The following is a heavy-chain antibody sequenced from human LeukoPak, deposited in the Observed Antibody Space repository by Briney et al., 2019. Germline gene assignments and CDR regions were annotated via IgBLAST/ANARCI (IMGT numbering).Heavy chain of an antibody. Sequence: GGSLRLSCGASGFTFSRDAMHWVRQAPGKGLEWVAAISDDGTNQYYADSVKGRLTISRDNSKNMLYLQMNSLRSEDAAVYYCARPLHGAFRFYFGMDVWGQGTTVAVSS. D-gene: IGHD3-10*01. CDR1: GFTFSRDA. CDR2: ISDDGTNQ. V-gene: IGHV3-30-3*01. J-gene: IGHJ6*02. CDR3: ARPLHGAFRFYFGMDV.